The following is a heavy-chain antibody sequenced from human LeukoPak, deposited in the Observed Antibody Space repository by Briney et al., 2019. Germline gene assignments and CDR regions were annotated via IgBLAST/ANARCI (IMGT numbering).Heavy chain of an antibody. CDR2: IYYSGST. J-gene: IGHJ3*02. Sequence: SETLSLTCTVSGGSISSSSYYWGWIRQPPGKGLEWIGSIYYSGSTYYNPSLKSRVTISVDTSKNQFSLKLSSVTAADTAVYYWARVGGITMIVVLITDAFDIWGQGTMVTVSS. D-gene: IGHD3-22*01. V-gene: IGHV4-39*01. CDR1: GGSISSSSYY. CDR3: ARVGGITMIVVLITDAFDI.